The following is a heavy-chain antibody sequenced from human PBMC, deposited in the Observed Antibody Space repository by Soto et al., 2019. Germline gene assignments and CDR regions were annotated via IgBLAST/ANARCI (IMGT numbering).Heavy chain of an antibody. V-gene: IGHV3-23*01. CDR2: ISGSGGGT. CDR1: GFTFSSYG. J-gene: IGHJ3*02. CDR3: AKDRCGYNYDAFDM. D-gene: IGHD5-12*01. Sequence: DVQLLESGGGLVQPGGSLRLSCAASGFTFSSYGMSWVRQAPGKGLEWVSTISGSGGGTFYAGSVKGRFTVSRDNSRDILFLQMNSLRAEDTAVYYCAKDRCGYNYDAFDMWGQGTVVTVSS.